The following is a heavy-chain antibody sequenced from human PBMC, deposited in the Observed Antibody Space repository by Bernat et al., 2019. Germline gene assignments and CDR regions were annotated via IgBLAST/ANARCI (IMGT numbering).Heavy chain of an antibody. D-gene: IGHD5-18*01. CDR2: ISSTSSSI. CDR3: ARDEKQLWLFGVDY. CDR1: GFTFSSYN. V-gene: IGHV3-48*01. J-gene: IGHJ4*02. Sequence: EVQLVESGGGLVQPGGSLRLSCAASGFTFSSYNMNWVRQAPGKGLEWVSYISSTSSSIYYADSVKGRFTISRDNAKNSLFLQMNSLRAEDTAVYYCARDEKQLWLFGVDYWGQGTLVTVSS.